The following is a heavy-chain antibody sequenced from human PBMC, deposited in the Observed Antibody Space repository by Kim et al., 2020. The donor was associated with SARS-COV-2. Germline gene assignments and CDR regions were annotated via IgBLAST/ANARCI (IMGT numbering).Heavy chain of an antibody. CDR2: IKSKTDGGTT. V-gene: IGHV3-15*01. D-gene: IGHD2-15*01. CDR1: GFTFSNAW. Sequence: GGSLRLSCAASGFTFSNAWMSWVRQAPGKGLEWVGRIKSKTDGGTTDYAAPVKGRFTISIDDSKNTLYLQMNSLKTEDTAVYYCTAEVDYYYYGMDVWGQGTTVTVSS. J-gene: IGHJ6*02. CDR3: TAEVDYYYYGMDV.